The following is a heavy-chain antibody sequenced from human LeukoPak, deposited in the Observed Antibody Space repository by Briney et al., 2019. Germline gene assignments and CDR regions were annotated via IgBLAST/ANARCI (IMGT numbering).Heavy chain of an antibody. J-gene: IGHJ4*02. CDR2: LSGSGGST. Sequence: PGGSLRLSCAASGFNFGNYAMNWVRQAPGKGLEWVSALSGSGGSTYYADSVKGRFTISRDNSKNTLYLQMNSLRAEDTAVYYCAKDVDDYGDYGGQGTLVTVSS. CDR3: AKDVDDYGDY. V-gene: IGHV3-23*01. CDR1: GFNFGNYA.